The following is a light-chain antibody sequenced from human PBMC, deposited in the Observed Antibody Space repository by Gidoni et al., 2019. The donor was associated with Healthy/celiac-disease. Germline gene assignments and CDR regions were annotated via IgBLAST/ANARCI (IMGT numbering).Light chain of an antibody. J-gene: IGLJ2*01. CDR3: QAWDSSTGV. CDR2: QDS. Sequence: SYELTQPPSVSVSPGQTASITCSGDKLGDKYACWYQQKPGQSPVLVIYQDSKRPSGIPERFSGSNSGNTATLTISGTQAMDEADYYCQAWDSSTGVFGGGXKLTVL. CDR1: KLGDKY. V-gene: IGLV3-1*01.